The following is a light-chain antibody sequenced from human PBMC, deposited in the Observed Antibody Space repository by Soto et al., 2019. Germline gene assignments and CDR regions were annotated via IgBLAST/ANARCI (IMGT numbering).Light chain of an antibody. CDR2: GAS. J-gene: IGKJ4*01. CDR3: LQTHSLPVA. Sequence: IQVTQSPSSLSASVGDRVTITCRASQTIGSHLNWYQQKPGTAPKLLIYGASSLHGGVPSRFSGFGSGTDFTLTISTLRPEDCATYYCLQTHSLPVAFGGGTKVE. CDR1: QTIGSH. V-gene: IGKV1-39*01.